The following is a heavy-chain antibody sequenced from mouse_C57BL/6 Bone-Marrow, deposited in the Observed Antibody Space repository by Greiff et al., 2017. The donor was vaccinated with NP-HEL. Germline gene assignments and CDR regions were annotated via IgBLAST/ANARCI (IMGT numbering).Heavy chain of an antibody. CDR1: GYTFTGYW. CDR2: IDPENGDT. Sequence: EVQLQQSGAELMKPGASVKLSCKATGYTFTGYWIEWVKQRPEQGLEWIGWIDPENGDTEYASKFQGKATITADTSSNTAYLQLSSLTSEDTAVYYCTTSITFAYWGQGTLVTVSA. CDR3: TTSITFAY. D-gene: IGHD1-1*01. J-gene: IGHJ3*01. V-gene: IGHV14-4*01.